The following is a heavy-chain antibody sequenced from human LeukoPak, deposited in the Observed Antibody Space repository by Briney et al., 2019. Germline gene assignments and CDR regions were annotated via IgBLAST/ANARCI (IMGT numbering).Heavy chain of an antibody. J-gene: IGHJ4*02. CDR2: ISGSGGST. CDR1: GFTFSSYA. D-gene: IGHD6-13*01. Sequence: GGSLRLSCAASGFTFSSYAMSWVRQAPGKGLEWVSAISGSGGSTYYADSVKGRFTISRDNAKNSLYLQMNSLRAEDTAVYYCAREGIAATCDYWGQGTLVTVSS. CDR3: AREGIAATCDY. V-gene: IGHV3-23*01.